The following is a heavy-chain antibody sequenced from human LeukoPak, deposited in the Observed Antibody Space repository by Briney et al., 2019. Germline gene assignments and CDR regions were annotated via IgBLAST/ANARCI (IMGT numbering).Heavy chain of an antibody. D-gene: IGHD3-3*01. Sequence: PGRSLRLSCAASGFTFSSYAMHWVRQAPGKGLEWVAAISYDGSNKYYADSVKGRFTISRDNAKNSLYLQMNSLRDEDTAVYYCARDHDFWSGYPHFDYWGQGTLVTVSS. J-gene: IGHJ4*02. CDR2: ISYDGSNK. CDR3: ARDHDFWSGYPHFDY. V-gene: IGHV3-30-3*01. CDR1: GFTFSSYA.